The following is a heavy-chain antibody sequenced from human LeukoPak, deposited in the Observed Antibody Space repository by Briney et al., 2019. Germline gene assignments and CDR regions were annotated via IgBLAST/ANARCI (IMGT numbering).Heavy chain of an antibody. Sequence: GGSLRLSWAAAGYTFSSFGMHWVRQAPGKGLEWVAFIRFDGSKKYYVDSVKGRFTISRDNSKNTLYLQMNSLRLEDTAVYYCAKGSGSTYNDFWSGVLDYWGQGTLVTVSS. V-gene: IGHV3-30*02. CDR1: GYTFSSFG. J-gene: IGHJ4*02. CDR2: IRFDGSKK. CDR3: AKGSGSTYNDFWSGVLDY. D-gene: IGHD3-3*01.